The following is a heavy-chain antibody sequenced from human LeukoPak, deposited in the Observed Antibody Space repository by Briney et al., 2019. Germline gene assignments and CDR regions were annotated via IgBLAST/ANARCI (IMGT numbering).Heavy chain of an antibody. CDR1: GFTFSSYG. J-gene: IGHJ4*02. D-gene: IGHD6-13*01. CDR2: ISGSGGST. CDR3: AKDSGYSSSWPPDY. V-gene: IGHV3-23*01. Sequence: GGSLRLSCAASGFTFSSYGMSWVRQAPGKGLEWVSAISGSGGSTYYADSVKGRFTISRDNSKNTLYPQMNSLRAEGTAVYYCAKDSGYSSSWPPDYWGQGTLVTVSS.